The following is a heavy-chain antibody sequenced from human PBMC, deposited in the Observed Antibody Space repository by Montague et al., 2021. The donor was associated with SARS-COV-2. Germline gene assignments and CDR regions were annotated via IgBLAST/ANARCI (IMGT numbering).Heavy chain of an antibody. CDR1: GGSVSSSY. V-gene: IGHV4-59*02. CDR3: ARVHDRRCSDF. J-gene: IGHJ4*01. Sequence: SETLSLTCAVSGGSVSSSYWSWIRQPPGKGLEWVGYIPFRGAMDYNPSLNSRVTILIDTSKNQFSLELSSLTAADTAVYYCARVHDRRCSDFWGRGSLVTVSS. D-gene: IGHD2-8*01. CDR2: IPFRGAM.